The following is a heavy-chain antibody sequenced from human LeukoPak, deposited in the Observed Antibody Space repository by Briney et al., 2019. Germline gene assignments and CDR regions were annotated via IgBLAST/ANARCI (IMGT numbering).Heavy chain of an antibody. CDR3: ARGRPYDYVWGSYRSDHFDY. CDR1: GFTFSSYS. CDR2: ISSSSSYI. V-gene: IGHV3-21*01. J-gene: IGHJ4*02. Sequence: GGSLRLSCAASGFTFSSYSMNWVRQAPGKGLEWVSSISSSSSYIYYADSVKGRFTISRDNAKNSLYLQMNSLRVEDTAVYYCARGRPYDYVWGSYRSDHFDYWGQGTLVTVSS. D-gene: IGHD3-16*02.